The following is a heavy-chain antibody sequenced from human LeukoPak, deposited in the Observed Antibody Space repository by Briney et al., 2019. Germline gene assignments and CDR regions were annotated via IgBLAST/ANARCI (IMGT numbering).Heavy chain of an antibody. CDR2: ISSRSSYI. V-gene: IGHV3-21*01. J-gene: IGHJ4*02. CDR1: GFTFSSYS. Sequence: PGGSLRLSCAASGFTFSSYSMNWVRQAPGKGLEWVSFISSRSSYIYNADSVKGRFTISRDNAKNSLYLQMNSLRAEDTAVYYCARDLDYGGNGFDCWGQGTLVTVSS. CDR3: ARDLDYGGNGFDC. D-gene: IGHD4-23*01.